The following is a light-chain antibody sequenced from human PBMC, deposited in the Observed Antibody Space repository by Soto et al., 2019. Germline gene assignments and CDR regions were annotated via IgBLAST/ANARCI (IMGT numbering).Light chain of an antibody. V-gene: IGKV3-20*01. CDR3: QQYGSSRWS. Sequence: EIVLTQSPGTLSLSPGEGATLSCRASQSVSSSYLAWYQQNRGQAPRLLIYGASSRAPGIPDRFGGSGSGTDFTLTISRLEPEEFAVYYCQQYGSSRWSFGQGTKVEIK. CDR2: GAS. CDR1: QSVSSSY. J-gene: IGKJ1*01.